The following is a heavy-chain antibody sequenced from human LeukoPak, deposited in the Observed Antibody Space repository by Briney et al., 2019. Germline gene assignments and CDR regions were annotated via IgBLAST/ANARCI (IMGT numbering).Heavy chain of an antibody. D-gene: IGHD2-15*01. V-gene: IGHV3-23*01. CDR1: GFTFSNYA. CDR2: ISGSGGST. CDR3: ASRDPCSGGNCYGLAY. Sequence: GGSLRLSCAASGFTFSNYAMSWVRQAPGKGLEGVSVISGSGGSTYYADSVKGRFTISRDNSKNTLYLQMNSLRAEDTAIYYCASRDPCSGGNCYGLAYWGQGTLVTVSS. J-gene: IGHJ4*02.